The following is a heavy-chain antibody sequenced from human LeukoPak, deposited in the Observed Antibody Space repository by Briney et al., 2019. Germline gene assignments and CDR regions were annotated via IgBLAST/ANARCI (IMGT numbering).Heavy chain of an antibody. Sequence: GGSLRLSCAASEFTFNNYAVSWVRQAPGEGLKWVSTISGSGGITYYADSVKGRFTISSDNSKNTVFLQMNSLRVDDTAVYYCARALRESHRPVYSYYYMDVWGKGTTVTVSS. V-gene: IGHV3-23*01. J-gene: IGHJ6*03. CDR1: EFTFNNYA. CDR2: ISGSGGIT. CDR3: ARALRESHRPVYSYYYMDV.